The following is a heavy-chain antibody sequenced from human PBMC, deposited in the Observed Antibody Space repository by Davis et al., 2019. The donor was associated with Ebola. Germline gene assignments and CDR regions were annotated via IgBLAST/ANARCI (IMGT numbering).Heavy chain of an antibody. Sequence: GESLKISCKAFGYTFSTFNRYWIAWVRQMPGRGLEWMGIIHPGDSDSRYSPSFQGQVTLSADKSTNTAYLQWTSLKASDTAIYYCARLGAAGPSTPFYYQYGLDVWGQGTTVTVSS. CDR1: GYTFSTFNRYW. D-gene: IGHD2-2*01. V-gene: IGHV5-51*01. CDR2: IHPGDSDS. J-gene: IGHJ6*02. CDR3: ARLGAAGPSTPFYYQYGLDV.